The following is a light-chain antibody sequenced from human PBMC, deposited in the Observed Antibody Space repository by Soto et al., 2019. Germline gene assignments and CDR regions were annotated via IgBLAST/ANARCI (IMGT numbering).Light chain of an antibody. CDR2: GAS. Sequence: EIVLTQSPATLSSSPGESATLSCRASQSVSSNSLAWYQQKPGQVPRLVIYGASSRATGIPDRFSGSGSGTDFTLTFRRLEPEDFAVYYCQQYGSSPDTFGQGTKVDIK. J-gene: IGKJ1*01. CDR1: QSVSSNS. V-gene: IGKV3-20*01. CDR3: QQYGSSPDT.